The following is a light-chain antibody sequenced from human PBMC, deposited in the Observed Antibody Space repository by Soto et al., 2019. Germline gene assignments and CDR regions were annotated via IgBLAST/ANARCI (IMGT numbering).Light chain of an antibody. Sequence: EIVMTLSPATLSVSPGERATLSCRASQSVSSNLAWYQQKPGQAPRLLIYGASTRATGIPARFSGSGSGTEFTLTISSLQSEDFAVYYCQQYNNWPLFTFGPGTKVDIK. CDR3: QQYNNWPLFT. V-gene: IGKV3-15*01. J-gene: IGKJ3*01. CDR1: QSVSSN. CDR2: GAS.